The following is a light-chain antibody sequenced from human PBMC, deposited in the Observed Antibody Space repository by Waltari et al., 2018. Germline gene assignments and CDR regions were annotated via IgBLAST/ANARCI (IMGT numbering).Light chain of an antibody. CDR2: EVS. CDR1: SSDVGGYNY. CDR3: SSYAGSNNWGV. J-gene: IGLJ2*01. V-gene: IGLV2-8*01. Sequence: QSALTQPPSASGSPGQSVTISCTGTSSDVGGYNYVSWYQQHPGKAPKLMIYEVSKRPSGVPDRFSVSKSGNTASLTVSGLQAEDEADYYCSSYAGSNNWGVFGGGTKLTVL.